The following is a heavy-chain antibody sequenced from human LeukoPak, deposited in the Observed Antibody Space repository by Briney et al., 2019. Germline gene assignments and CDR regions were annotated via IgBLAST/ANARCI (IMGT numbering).Heavy chain of an antibody. CDR2: IIPIFGTA. CDR3: ARDRDEVVITSRWFDP. V-gene: IGHV1-69*06. D-gene: IGHD3-22*01. Sequence: GASVKVSCKASGGTFNSYAINWVRQAPGQGPEWMGGIIPIFGTANYAQKFQGRVTITADKSTSTVYMELSSLRSEDTAVYYCARDRDEVVITSRWFDPWAREPWSPSPQ. CDR1: GGTFNSYA. J-gene: IGHJ5*02.